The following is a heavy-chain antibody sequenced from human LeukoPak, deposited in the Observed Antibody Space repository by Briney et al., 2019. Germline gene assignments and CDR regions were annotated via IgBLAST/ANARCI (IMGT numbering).Heavy chain of an antibody. J-gene: IGHJ4*02. CDR1: GYSISSGYY. CDR3: AKAPTDKRPAERYSGSLRRRPEVVVGTYFDY. D-gene: IGHD6-6*01. V-gene: IGHV3-23*01. CDR2: ISGSGGST. Sequence: ETLSLTCTVSGYSISSGYYWGWIRQPPGKGLEWVTTISGSGGSTYYADSVKGRFTISRDNSKNTLYLQVNSLRAEDTAVYYRAKAPTDKRPAERYSGSLRRRPEVVVGTYFDYWAQGTLVTVSS.